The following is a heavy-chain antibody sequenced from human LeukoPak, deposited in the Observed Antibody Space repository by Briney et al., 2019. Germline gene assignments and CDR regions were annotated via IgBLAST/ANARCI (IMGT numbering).Heavy chain of an antibody. CDR1: GIIITSYW. CDR2: INHSGST. CDR3: ARGSVLRFLEWLFRGDAFDI. D-gene: IGHD3-3*01. V-gene: IGHV4-4*02. J-gene: IGHJ3*02. Sequence: GSLRLSCAASGIIITSYWMSWVRQPPGKGLEWIGEINHSGSTNYNPSLKSRVTISVDTSKNQFSLKLSSVTAADTAVYYCARGSVLRFLEWLFRGDAFDIWGQGTMVTVSS.